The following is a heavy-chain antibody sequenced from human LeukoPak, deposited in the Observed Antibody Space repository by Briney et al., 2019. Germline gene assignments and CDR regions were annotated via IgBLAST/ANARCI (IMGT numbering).Heavy chain of an antibody. CDR2: ISAYNGNT. V-gene: IGHV1-18*01. D-gene: IGHD6-19*01. Sequence: GASVKVSCKASGGTFSSYAISWVRQAPGQGLEWMGWISAYNGNTNYAQKLQGRVTMTTDTSTSTAYMELRSLRSDDTAVYYCARDLGTFPGYSSGWCCGAFDIWGQGTMVTVSS. CDR1: GGTFSSYA. J-gene: IGHJ3*02. CDR3: ARDLGTFPGYSSGWCCGAFDI.